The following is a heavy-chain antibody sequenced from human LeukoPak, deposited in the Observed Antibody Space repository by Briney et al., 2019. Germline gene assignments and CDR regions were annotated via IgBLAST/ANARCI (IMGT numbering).Heavy chain of an antibody. CDR3: ARGPQSLTFEGVIVRPFDY. J-gene: IGHJ4*02. CDR2: INHSGST. D-gene: IGHD3-16*02. CDR1: GGSFSGYY. V-gene: IGHV4-34*01. Sequence: PSETLSLTCAVYGGSFSGYYWSWIRQPPGKGLEWIGEINHSGSTNYNPSLKSRVTISVDTSKNQFSLKLSSVTAADTAVYYCARGPQSLTFEGVIVRPFDYWGQGTLVTVSS.